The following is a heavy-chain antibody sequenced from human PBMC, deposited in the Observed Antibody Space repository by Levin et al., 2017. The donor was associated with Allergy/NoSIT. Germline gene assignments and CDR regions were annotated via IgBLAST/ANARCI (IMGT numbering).Heavy chain of an antibody. V-gene: IGHV3-33*01. CDR3: ARANYGHYYYYYMDV. Sequence: GGSLRLSCAASGFTFSSYGMHWVRQAPGKGLEWVAVIWYDGSNKYYADSVKGRFTISRDNSKNTLYLQMNSLRAEDTAVYYCARANYGHYYYYYMDVWGKGTTVTVSS. D-gene: IGHD4-17*01. CDR2: IWYDGSNK. J-gene: IGHJ6*03. CDR1: GFTFSSYG.